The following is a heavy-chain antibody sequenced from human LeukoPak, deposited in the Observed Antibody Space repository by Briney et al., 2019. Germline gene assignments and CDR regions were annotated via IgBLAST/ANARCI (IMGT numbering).Heavy chain of an antibody. CDR1: GGSISSYY. J-gene: IGHJ4*02. Sequence: PAETLSLTCTVSGGSISSYYWSWIRQPPGKGLEWIGYLYYSGSTNYNPSLKSRVTISVDTSKNQFSLKLSSVTAADTAVYYCASIAVATRNFDYWGQGTLVTVST. V-gene: IGHV4-59*01. CDR2: LYYSGST. D-gene: IGHD6-19*01. CDR3: ASIAVATRNFDY.